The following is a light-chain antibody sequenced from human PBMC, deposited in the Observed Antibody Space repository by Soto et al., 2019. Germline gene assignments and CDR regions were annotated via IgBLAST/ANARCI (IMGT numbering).Light chain of an antibody. V-gene: IGKV4-1*01. CDR1: RSILVSSINQNR. CDR3: QQYYTLPFT. J-gene: IGKJ3*01. CDR2: WAS. Sequence: DIVMTQSPGSLAVSLGERATFNCKSSRSILVSSINQNRLAWYQQRPGQPPKLLIFWASTRESGVPDRFSGSGSGTDFTLTISSLQAEDVAVYYCQQYYTLPFTFGPGSKVDIK.